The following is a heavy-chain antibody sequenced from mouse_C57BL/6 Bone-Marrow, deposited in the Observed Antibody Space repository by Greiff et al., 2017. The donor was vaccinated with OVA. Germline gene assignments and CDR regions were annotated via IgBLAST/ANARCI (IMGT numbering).Heavy chain of an antibody. J-gene: IGHJ4*01. D-gene: IGHD2-4*01. CDR1: GYTFTSYW. CDR3: ARDDYAVYYAMDY. Sequence: QVQLQQPGAELVMPGASVKLSCKASGYTFTSYWMHWVKQRPGQGLEWIGEIDPSDSYTTYNQKFKGKSTLTVAKSSSTANMQLSSLTSENSAVYYCARDDYAVYYAMDYWGQGTSVTVSS. V-gene: IGHV1-69*01. CDR2: IDPSDSYT.